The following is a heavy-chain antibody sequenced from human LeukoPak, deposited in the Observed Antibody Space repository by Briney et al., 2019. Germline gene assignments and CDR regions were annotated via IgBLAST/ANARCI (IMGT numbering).Heavy chain of an antibody. J-gene: IGHJ5*02. CDR1: GYSFTSYW. V-gene: IGHV5-51*01. D-gene: IGHD3-22*01. Sequence: GESLKISCKGSGYSFTSYWTGWVRQMPGKGLEWMGIIYPGDSDTRYSPSFQGQVTISADKSISTAYLQWSSLKASDTAMYYCARQGRPTYYYDSSGYYRLGNWFDPWGQGTLVTVSS. CDR2: IYPGDSDT. CDR3: ARQGRPTYYYDSSGYYRLGNWFDP.